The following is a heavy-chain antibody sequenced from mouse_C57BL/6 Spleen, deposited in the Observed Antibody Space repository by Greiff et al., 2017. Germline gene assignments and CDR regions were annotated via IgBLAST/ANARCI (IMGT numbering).Heavy chain of an antibody. V-gene: IGHV1-26*01. CDR3: ARDYYSSSYAMDY. J-gene: IGHJ4*01. Sequence: EVQLQQSGPELVKPGASVKISCKASGYTFTDYYMNWVKQCHGKSLEWIGDINPNNGGTSYKQKFKGKATLTVAKSSSTASMELRSLTSEDSAFYYCARDYYSSSYAMDYWGQGTSVTVSS. CDR1: GYTFTDYY. D-gene: IGHD2-5*01. CDR2: INPNNGGT.